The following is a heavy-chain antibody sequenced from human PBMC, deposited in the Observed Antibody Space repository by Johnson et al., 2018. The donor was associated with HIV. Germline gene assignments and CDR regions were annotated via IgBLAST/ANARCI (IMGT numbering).Heavy chain of an antibody. V-gene: IGHV3-7*01. J-gene: IGHJ3*02. Sequence: VQLVESGGGLVQPGGSLRLSCAASGFSFNTYWMSWVRQAPGKGLQWVANIRQDGGETDYVDSVKGRFTISRANSKNTLYLQMNSLRAEDTAVYYCARRTVVTPGAFDIWGQGTMVTVSS. CDR1: GFSFNTYW. D-gene: IGHD4-23*01. CDR3: ARRTVVTPGAFDI. CDR2: IRQDGGET.